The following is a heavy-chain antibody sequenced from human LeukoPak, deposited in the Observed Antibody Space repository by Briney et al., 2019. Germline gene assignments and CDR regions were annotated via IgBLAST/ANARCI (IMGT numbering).Heavy chain of an antibody. Sequence: GGSLRLSCAASGFTFSSYEMNWVRQAPGKGLEWVSYISSSGSTIYYADSVKGRFTISRDNAKNSLYLQMNSRRAEDTAVYYCARAAGYYDRWGYYYYYYMDVWGKGTTVTVSS. CDR3: ARAAGYYDRWGYYYYYYMDV. CDR1: GFTFSSYE. CDR2: ISSSGSTI. D-gene: IGHD3-22*01. J-gene: IGHJ6*03. V-gene: IGHV3-48*03.